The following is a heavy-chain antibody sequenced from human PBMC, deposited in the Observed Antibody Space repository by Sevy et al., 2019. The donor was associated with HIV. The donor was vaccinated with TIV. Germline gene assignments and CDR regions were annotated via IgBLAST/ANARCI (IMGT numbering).Heavy chain of an antibody. V-gene: IGHV3-15*07. J-gene: IGHJ5*02. CDR2: IKSKTEGATP. Sequence: GGSLRLSCAASGFTFYNAWMSWVRQAPGKGLEWVGRIKSKTEGATPDYAAPVTGRFTISRDDSNNTLFLQMNRLKTDDTGVYYCTTFDLLNFGVVPWGQGTLVTVSS. CDR3: TTFDLLNFGVVP. CDR1: GFTFYNAW. D-gene: IGHD3-3*01.